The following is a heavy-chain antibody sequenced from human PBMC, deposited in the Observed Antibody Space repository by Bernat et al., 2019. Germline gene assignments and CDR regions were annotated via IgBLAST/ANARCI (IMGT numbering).Heavy chain of an antibody. CDR2: INGDGTIT. D-gene: IGHD5/OR15-5a*01. J-gene: IGHJ4*02. Sequence: EVKLVESGGGLIQPGGSLRLSCAASGFTFSGDWMHWVRQVPGKGLVWVSRINGDGTITDYADSVKGRFTISRDNAKNTLYLQMNSLRVEDTAVYYCVRSVSGAAGFFDYWGPGSLVIVSS. CDR3: VRSVSGAAGFFDY. CDR1: GFTFSGDW. V-gene: IGHV3-74*01.